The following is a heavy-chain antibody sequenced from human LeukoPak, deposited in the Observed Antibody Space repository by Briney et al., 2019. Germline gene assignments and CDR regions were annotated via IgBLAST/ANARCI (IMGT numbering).Heavy chain of an antibody. CDR2: ISYDGSNK. Sequence: GGSLRLSCAASGFTFSSYAMHWVRQAPGKGLEWVAVISYDGSNKYYADSVKGRFTISRDNAKNSLYLQMNSLRAEDTAVYYCARDRVRYSSSPTSYRGQGTLVTVSS. CDR3: ARDRVRYSSSPTSY. J-gene: IGHJ4*02. D-gene: IGHD6-13*01. V-gene: IGHV3-30*04. CDR1: GFTFSSYA.